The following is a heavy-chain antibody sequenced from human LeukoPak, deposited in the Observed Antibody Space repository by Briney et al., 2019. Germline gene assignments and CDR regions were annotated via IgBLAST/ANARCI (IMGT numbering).Heavy chain of an antibody. CDR1: GGSISSSSYY. Sequence: SETLSLTCTVSGGSISSSSYYWGWIRQPPGKGLEWIGSIYYSGSTYYNPSLKSRVTISVDTSKNQFSLKLSSVTAADTAVYYCARDVRHDYGDWPSENFGFDLWGRGTLVTVSS. CDR2: IYYSGST. D-gene: IGHD4-17*01. J-gene: IGHJ2*01. V-gene: IGHV4-39*07. CDR3: ARDVRHDYGDWPSENFGFDL.